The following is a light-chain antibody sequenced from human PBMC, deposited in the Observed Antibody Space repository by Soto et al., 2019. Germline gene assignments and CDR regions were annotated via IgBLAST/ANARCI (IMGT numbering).Light chain of an antibody. CDR3: LQHNSYPFT. CDR2: AAS. CDR1: QGIRKD. J-gene: IGKJ4*01. Sequence: DIQITHSPSSLAAFVEDGVTIPSGAVQGIRKDLGWYQQKPGKAPKRLIYAASSLQSGVPSRFSGSGSGTEFTLTISSLQPEDFATYYCLQHNSYPFTFGGGTKVEIK. V-gene: IGKV1-17*01.